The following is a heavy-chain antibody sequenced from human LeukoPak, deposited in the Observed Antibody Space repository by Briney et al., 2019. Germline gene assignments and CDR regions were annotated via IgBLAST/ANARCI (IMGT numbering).Heavy chain of an antibody. CDR2: ISSSNNYI. J-gene: IGHJ4*02. CDR1: GFTFSSYS. CDR3: ARVGELAPIDY. V-gene: IGHV3-21*01. Sequence: GGSLGLSCAASGFTFSSYSMNWVRQAPGKGLEWVSSISSSNNYIYYADSVKGRFTISRDNAKNSLYLQMNSLRAEDTAVYYCARVGELAPIDYWGQGILVTVSS. D-gene: IGHD6-13*01.